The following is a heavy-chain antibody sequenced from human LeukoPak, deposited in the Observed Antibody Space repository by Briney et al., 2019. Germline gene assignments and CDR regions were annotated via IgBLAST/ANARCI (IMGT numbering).Heavy chain of an antibody. Sequence: ASVKVSCTASGYTFTSYYMHWVRQAPGQGLEWMGIINPSGGSTSYAQKFQGRVTMTRDMSTSTVYMELSSLRSEDTAVYYCARDYRRSSSSPNLLDYWGQGTLVTVSS. D-gene: IGHD6-6*01. CDR2: INPSGGST. J-gene: IGHJ4*02. V-gene: IGHV1-46*01. CDR3: ARDYRRSSSSPNLLDY. CDR1: GYTFTSYY.